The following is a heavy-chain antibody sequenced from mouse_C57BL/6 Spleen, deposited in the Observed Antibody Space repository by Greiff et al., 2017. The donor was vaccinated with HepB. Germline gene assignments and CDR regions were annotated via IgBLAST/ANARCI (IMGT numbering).Heavy chain of an antibody. CDR3: ARGDYGSSYYFDY. J-gene: IGHJ2*01. V-gene: IGHV1-82*01. D-gene: IGHD1-1*01. Sequence: VQLQQSGPELVKPGASVKISCKASGYAFSSSWMNWVKQRPGKGLEWIGRIYPGDGDTNYNGKFKGKATLTADKSSSTAYMQLSSLTSEDSAVYFCARGDYGSSYYFDYWGQSTTLTVSS. CDR2: IYPGDGDT. CDR1: GYAFSSSW.